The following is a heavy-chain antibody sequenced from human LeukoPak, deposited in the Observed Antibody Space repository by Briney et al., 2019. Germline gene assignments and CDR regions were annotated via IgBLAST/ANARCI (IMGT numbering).Heavy chain of an antibody. D-gene: IGHD5/OR15-5a*01. CDR2: INHSGST. CDR3: AHAGPALPDY. V-gene: IGHV4-34*01. J-gene: IGHJ4*02. Sequence: SETLSLTCAVYGGSFSGYYWSWIRQPPGKGLEWIGEINHSGSTNYNPSLKSRVIISVDTSKNQFSLKLSSVTAADTAVYYCAHAGPALPDYWGQGTLVTVSS. CDR1: GGSFSGYY.